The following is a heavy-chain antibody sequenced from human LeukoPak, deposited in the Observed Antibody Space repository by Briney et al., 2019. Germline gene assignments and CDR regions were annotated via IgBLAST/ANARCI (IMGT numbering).Heavy chain of an antibody. CDR3: ARLTRSQWLPDY. D-gene: IGHD6-19*01. J-gene: IGHJ4*02. Sequence: SETLSLTCFVSGDSISTGSYYWGWIRQPPGKGLEWIGSFYSTGSTYDNPSLKSRVTISKDTSKNQFSLKLTPVTAADTAVYYCARLTRSQWLPDYWGQGTLVTVSS. V-gene: IGHV4-39*01. CDR2: FYSTGST. CDR1: GDSISTGSYY.